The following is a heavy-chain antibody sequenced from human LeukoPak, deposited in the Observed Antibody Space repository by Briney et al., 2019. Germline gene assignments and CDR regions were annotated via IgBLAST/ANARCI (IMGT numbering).Heavy chain of an antibody. CDR2: IYYSGST. Sequence: PSETLSLTCTASGGSISSYYWSWIRQPPGKGLEWIGYIYYSGSTNYNPSLKSRVTISVDTSKNQFSLKLSSVTAADTAVYYCARHAGAHYDILTGYYREVDYFDYWGQGTLVTVSS. J-gene: IGHJ4*02. CDR3: ARHAGAHYDILTGYYREVDYFDY. V-gene: IGHV4-59*08. CDR1: GGSISSYY. D-gene: IGHD3-9*01.